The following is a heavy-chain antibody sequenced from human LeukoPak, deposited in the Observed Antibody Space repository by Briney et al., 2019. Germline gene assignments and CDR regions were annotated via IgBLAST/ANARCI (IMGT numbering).Heavy chain of an antibody. Sequence: GGSLRLSCAASGLTFSSYAMSWVRQAPGKGLEWVSAISGSGGSTYYADSVKGRFTISRDNSKNTLYLQMNSLRAEDTAVYYCARRSISSTSYLDYWGQGTLVTVSS. CDR3: ARRSISSTSYLDY. J-gene: IGHJ4*02. D-gene: IGHD2-2*01. CDR1: GLTFSSYA. V-gene: IGHV3-23*01. CDR2: ISGSGGST.